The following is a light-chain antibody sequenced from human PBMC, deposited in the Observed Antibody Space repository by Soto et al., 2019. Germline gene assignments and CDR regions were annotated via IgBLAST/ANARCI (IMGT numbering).Light chain of an antibody. V-gene: IGKV3-20*01. J-gene: IGKJ4*01. CDR3: RQYGRSSLT. Sequence: EIVLTQSPGTLSLSPGERATLSCRASQSVSSSYLAWYQQKPGQAPRLLIYDASSRATGIPDRFSGSGSGTDFTLTISRLEPEDFAVYYCRQYGRSSLTFGGGTKVEIK. CDR2: DAS. CDR1: QSVSSSY.